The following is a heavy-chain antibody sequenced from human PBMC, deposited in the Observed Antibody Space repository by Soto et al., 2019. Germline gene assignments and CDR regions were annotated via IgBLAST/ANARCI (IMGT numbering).Heavy chain of an antibody. CDR3: ARHKGDILGDYYYGMDV. CDR2: IYYSGST. D-gene: IGHD5-12*01. J-gene: IGHJ6*02. Sequence: SETLSLTCTVSGGSISSSSYYWGWIRQPPGKGLEWIGSIYYSGSTYYNPSLKSRVTISVDTSKNQFSLKLSSVTAADTAVYYCARHKGDILGDYYYGMDVWGQGTTVTVSS. V-gene: IGHV4-39*01. CDR1: GGSISSSSYY.